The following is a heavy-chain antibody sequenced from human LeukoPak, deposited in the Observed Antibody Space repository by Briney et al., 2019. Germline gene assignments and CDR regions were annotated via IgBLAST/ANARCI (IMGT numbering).Heavy chain of an antibody. J-gene: IGHJ4*02. CDR2: IKYDGSEE. D-gene: IGHD2/OR15-2a*01. V-gene: IGHV3-7*01. Sequence: GGSLRLSCAASGFTFSGFWMSWVRQAPGKGLEWVANIKYDGSEEYYVDSVKGRFTISRDNAKNSLYLQMNSLRAEDTAVYYCAKSNSFDYWGQGTLVTVSS. CDR3: AKSNSFDY. CDR1: GFTFSGFW.